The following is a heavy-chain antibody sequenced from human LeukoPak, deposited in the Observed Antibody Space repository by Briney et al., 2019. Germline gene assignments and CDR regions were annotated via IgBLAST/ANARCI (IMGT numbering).Heavy chain of an antibody. D-gene: IGHD2-15*01. Sequence: SGGSLRLSCAASGFTVSSNYMSWVRQAPGKGLEWVSVIYSGGSTYYADSVKGRFTISRDNSKNTLYLQMNSLRAEDTAVYYCAKSPLETCTGARCYPFDYWGQGTLVTVSS. CDR3: AKSPLETCTGARCYPFDY. CDR2: IYSGGST. CDR1: GFTVSSNY. V-gene: IGHV3-66*01. J-gene: IGHJ4*02.